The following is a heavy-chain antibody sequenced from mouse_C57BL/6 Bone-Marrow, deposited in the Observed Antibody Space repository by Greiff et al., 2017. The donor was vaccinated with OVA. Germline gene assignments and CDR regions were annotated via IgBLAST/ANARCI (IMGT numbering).Heavy chain of an antibody. CDR3: AREEVSKNYFDY. CDR2: IYPRSGNT. D-gene: IGHD2-13*01. J-gene: IGHJ2*01. Sequence: VKLQESGAELARPGASVKLSCKASGYTFTSYGISWVKQRTGQGLEWIGEIYPRSGNTYYNEKFKGKATLTADKSSSTAYMELRSLTSEDSAVYFCAREEVSKNYFDYWGQGTTLTVSS. CDR1: GYTFTSYG. V-gene: IGHV1-81*01.